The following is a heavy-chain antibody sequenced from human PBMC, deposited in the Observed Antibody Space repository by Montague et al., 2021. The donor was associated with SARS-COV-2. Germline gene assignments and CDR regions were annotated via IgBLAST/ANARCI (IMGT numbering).Heavy chain of an antibody. Sequence: SETLSLTCTVSGGSISSSSYYWGWIRQPPGKGLEWIGSILYSGSTDYNPSLKSRVTISVDTSKNQFSPKLSSVTAADKAVYYCASMVRAQVYYFDYWGQGTLVTVSS. CDR3: ASMVRAQVYYFDY. CDR2: ILYSGST. J-gene: IGHJ4*02. CDR1: GGSISSSSYY. D-gene: IGHD3-10*01. V-gene: IGHV4-39*01.